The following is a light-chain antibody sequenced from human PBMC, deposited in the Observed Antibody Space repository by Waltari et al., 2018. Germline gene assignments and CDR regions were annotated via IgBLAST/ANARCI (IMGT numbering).Light chain of an antibody. J-gene: IGLJ2*01. V-gene: IGLV2-14*03. CDR1: LRYVGTYNY. CDR2: DVS. CDR3: SSYISSSTLEL. Sequence: SALPQPASFSCSPGPSIPLSFPVTLRYVGTYNYVSLDQQHPGKAPKLMIFDVSIRPSGVSNRFSGSKSGNTASLTISGLQAEDEADYYCSSYISSSTLELFGGGTSLTVL.